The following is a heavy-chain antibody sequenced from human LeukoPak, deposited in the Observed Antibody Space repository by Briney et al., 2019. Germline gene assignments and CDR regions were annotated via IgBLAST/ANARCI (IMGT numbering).Heavy chain of an antibody. Sequence: SGGSLRLSCTASEFTFSVYTMNWVRQAPGKGLEWVSSISPSSSSIYYADSVRSRFTVSRDNAKKSLSLQMNSLRVEDTAIYYCARETYNDFWSGLNWFDPWGQGTLVTVSS. J-gene: IGHJ5*02. V-gene: IGHV3-21*01. CDR3: ARETYNDFWSGLNWFDP. CDR1: EFTFSVYT. D-gene: IGHD3-3*01. CDR2: ISPSSSSI.